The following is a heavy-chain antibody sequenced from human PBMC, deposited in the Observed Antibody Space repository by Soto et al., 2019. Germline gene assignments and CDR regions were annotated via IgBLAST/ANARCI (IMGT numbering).Heavy chain of an antibody. CDR1: GGSISSYY. Sequence: SETLSLTCTVSGGSISSYYWSWIRQPPGKGLEWIGYIYYSGSTNYNPSLKSRVTISVDTSKNQFSLKLSSVTAADTAVYYCARTPAGTYYDFWSGDYYYYMDVWGKGTTVTVSS. V-gene: IGHV4-59*08. J-gene: IGHJ6*03. D-gene: IGHD3-3*01. CDR3: ARTPAGTYYDFWSGDYYYYMDV. CDR2: IYYSGST.